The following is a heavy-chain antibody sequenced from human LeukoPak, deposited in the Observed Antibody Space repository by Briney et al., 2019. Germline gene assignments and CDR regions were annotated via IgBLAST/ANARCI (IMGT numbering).Heavy chain of an antibody. CDR1: GYTFTSYY. D-gene: IGHD1-26*01. Sequence: VASVKVSCKVSGYTFTSYYMHWVRQAPGQGLEWMGVINPSGGTTSNTQKFQGRVTMTGDTSTSTFYMELSGLRSDDTALYHCARGIVGGTTRRRYYFDYWGQGTLVTVSS. V-gene: IGHV1-46*01. J-gene: IGHJ4*02. CDR3: ARGIVGGTTRRRYYFDY. CDR2: INPSGGTT.